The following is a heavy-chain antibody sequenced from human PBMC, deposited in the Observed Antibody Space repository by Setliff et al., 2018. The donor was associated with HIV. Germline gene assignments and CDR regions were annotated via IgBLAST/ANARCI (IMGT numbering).Heavy chain of an antibody. J-gene: IGHJ6*03. D-gene: IGHD3-3*01. CDR2: IYYSGSA. CDR3: ARLEATGDFWSGYYPRNHYHYYYMDF. Sequence: KPSETLSLTCTVSGGSISSHYWSWIRQPPGKGLEWIGYIYYSGSANYNPSLKSRVTISVDTSKSQFSLKLRSVTAADTAVYYCARLEATGDFWSGYYPRNHYHYYYMDFWGKGTTVTVSS. V-gene: IGHV4-59*11. CDR1: GGSISSHY.